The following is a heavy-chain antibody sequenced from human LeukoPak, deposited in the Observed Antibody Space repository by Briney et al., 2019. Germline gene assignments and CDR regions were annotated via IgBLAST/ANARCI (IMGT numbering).Heavy chain of an antibody. D-gene: IGHD5-18*01. V-gene: IGHV4-30-2*01. J-gene: IGHJ3*02. CDR1: GGSISSGGYS. Sequence: PSETLSLTCAVSGGSISSGGYSWSWIRQPPGKGLEWIGYIYHSGSTYYNPSLMSRVTISVDRSKNQFSLKLSSVTAADTAVYYCARSIRGYSYGPDAFDIWGQGTMVTVSS. CDR3: ARSIRGYSYGPDAFDI. CDR2: IYHSGST.